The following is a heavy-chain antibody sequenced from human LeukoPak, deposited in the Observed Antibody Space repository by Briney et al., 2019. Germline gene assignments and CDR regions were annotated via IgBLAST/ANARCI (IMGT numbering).Heavy chain of an antibody. Sequence: PSETLSLTCAVSGGSMSRFLWSWIRQPAGKGLEWIGHIYVDGTTNYNPSLKSRVTMSLDTSKNQFSLILTSVTAADTAIYYCARDFGGNSAWFDPWGQGTLVTVSS. CDR3: ARDFGGNSAWFDP. CDR2: IYVDGTT. D-gene: IGHD3-10*01. CDR1: GGSMSRFL. V-gene: IGHV4-4*07. J-gene: IGHJ5*02.